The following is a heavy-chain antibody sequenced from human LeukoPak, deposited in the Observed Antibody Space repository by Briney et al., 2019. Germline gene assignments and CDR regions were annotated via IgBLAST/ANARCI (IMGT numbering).Heavy chain of an antibody. CDR1: GGSISSSSYY. D-gene: IGHD5-18*01. Sequence: SETLSLTCTVSGGSISSSSYYWGWIRQPPGKGLEWIGSIYYSGSTYYNPSLKSRVTISVDTSKNQFSLKLSSVTAADTAVYYCARQQMRYSYGLVYYFDYWGQGTLVTVSS. CDR3: ARQQMRYSYGLVYYFDY. CDR2: IYYSGST. J-gene: IGHJ4*02. V-gene: IGHV4-39*01.